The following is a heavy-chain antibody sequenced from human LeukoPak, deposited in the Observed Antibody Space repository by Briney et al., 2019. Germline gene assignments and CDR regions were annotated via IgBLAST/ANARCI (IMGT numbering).Heavy chain of an antibody. J-gene: IGHJ4*02. CDR1: GGTFSSYA. Sequence: SVKVSCKSSGGTFSSYAISWVRQAPGQGLEWMGRIIPIFGTANYAQKFQGRVTITADKSTSTAYMELSSLRSEDTAVYYCATLGYSYGYRSFDYWGQGTLVTVSS. D-gene: IGHD5-18*01. V-gene: IGHV1-69*06. CDR2: IIPIFGTA. CDR3: ATLGYSYGYRSFDY.